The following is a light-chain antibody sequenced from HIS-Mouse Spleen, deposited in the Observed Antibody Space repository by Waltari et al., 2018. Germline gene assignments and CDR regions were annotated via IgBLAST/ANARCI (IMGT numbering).Light chain of an antibody. V-gene: IGKV1-33*01. Sequence: DIQMTQSPSSLSASVGDRVTITCQASQDISNYLNWYQQKPGKAPKLLIYDASNLETGVPSRFSGSGSGTDFTFTISSLQPEDIATYYCQQYDNQLTFGGGTK. CDR1: QDISNY. CDR3: QQYDNQLT. CDR2: DAS. J-gene: IGKJ4*01.